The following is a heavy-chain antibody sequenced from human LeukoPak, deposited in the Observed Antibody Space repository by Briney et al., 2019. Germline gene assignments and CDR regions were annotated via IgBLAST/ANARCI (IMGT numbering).Heavy chain of an antibody. D-gene: IGHD6-13*01. CDR3: ARLIVAAEFSE. J-gene: IGHJ4*02. Sequence: SETLSLTCTVSGGSISSYYWSWIRQPPGKGLEWIGYIYYSGSTNYNPSLKSRVTISVDTSKNQFSLKLSSVTAADTAVYYCARLIVAAEFSEWGQGTLVTVSS. V-gene: IGHV4-59*08. CDR1: GGSISSYY. CDR2: IYYSGST.